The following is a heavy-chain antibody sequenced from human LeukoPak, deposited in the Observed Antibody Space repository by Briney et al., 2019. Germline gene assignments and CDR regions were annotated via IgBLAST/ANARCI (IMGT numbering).Heavy chain of an antibody. CDR3: AREGTYYYDSSGVGNDY. CDR1: GYTFTGYY. J-gene: IGHJ4*02. CDR2: INPNSGGT. V-gene: IGHV1-2*06. Sequence: ASVKVSCKASGYTFTGYYMHWVRQAPGQGLEWMGRINPNSGGTNYAQKFQGRVTMTRDTSISTAYMELSRLRSDDTAVYYCAREGTYYYDSSGVGNDYWGQGTLVTVSS. D-gene: IGHD3-22*01.